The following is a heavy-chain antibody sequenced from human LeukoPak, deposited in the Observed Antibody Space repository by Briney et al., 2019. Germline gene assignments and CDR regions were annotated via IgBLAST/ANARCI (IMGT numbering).Heavy chain of an antibody. CDR1: GFTFDDYA. J-gene: IGHJ1*01. CDR3: AKAPPGYCSGGSCLSGYFQH. D-gene: IGHD2-15*01. Sequence: GRSLRLSCAASGFTFDDYAMHWVRQAPGKGLEWVSGISWNSGSIGYADSVEGRFTISRDNAKNSLYLQMNSLRAEDTALYYCAKAPPGYCSGGSCLSGYFQHWGQGTLVTVSS. V-gene: IGHV3-9*01. CDR2: ISWNSGSI.